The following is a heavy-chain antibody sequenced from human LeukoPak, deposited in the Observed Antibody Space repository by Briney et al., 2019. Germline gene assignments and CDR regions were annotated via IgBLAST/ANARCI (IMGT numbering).Heavy chain of an antibody. CDR1: GGTFSSYA. V-gene: IGHV1-69*13. J-gene: IGHJ5*02. CDR2: IIPIFGTA. CDR3: AIELSSGYFNWFDP. D-gene: IGHD3-22*01. Sequence: ASVKVSCKASGGTFSSYAISWVRQAPGQGLEWMGGIIPIFGTANYAQKFQGRVTITADESTSTAYMELSSLRSEDTAVYYCAIELSSGYFNWFDPWGQGTLVTVSS.